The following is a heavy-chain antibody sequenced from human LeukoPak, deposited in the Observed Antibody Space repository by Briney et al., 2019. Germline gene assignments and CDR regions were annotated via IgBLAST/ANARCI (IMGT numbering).Heavy chain of an antibody. J-gene: IGHJ4*02. CDR1: GFTFDDYT. Sequence: PGGSLRLSCAASGFTFDDYTMHWVRQAPGKGLEWVSLISWDGGSTYYADSVKGRFTISRDNSKNSLYLQMNSLRTEDTALYYCAKGLVEMATTGLWDYWGQGTLVTVSS. D-gene: IGHD5-24*01. CDR2: ISWDGGST. V-gene: IGHV3-43*01. CDR3: AKGLVEMATTGLWDY.